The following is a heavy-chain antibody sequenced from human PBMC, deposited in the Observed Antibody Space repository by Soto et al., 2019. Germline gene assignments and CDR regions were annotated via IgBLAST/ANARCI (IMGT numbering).Heavy chain of an antibody. CDR1: GFTLRDYY. Sequence: GGSLRVYCPASGFTLRDYYMGWVRQAPGKGLESVSYISSSGSTIYHAGAVKGRLTISRDNAKNSLCLQMNSLRAEDTAVYYCARGPDYYDSSGYYPLAFWGQGTLVTVSS. V-gene: IGHV3-11*01. CDR2: ISSSGSTI. J-gene: IGHJ4*02. D-gene: IGHD3-22*01. CDR3: ARGPDYYDSSGYYPLAF.